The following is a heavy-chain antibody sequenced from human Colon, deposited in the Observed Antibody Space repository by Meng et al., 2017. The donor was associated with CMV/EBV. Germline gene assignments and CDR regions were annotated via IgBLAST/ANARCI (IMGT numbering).Heavy chain of an antibody. CDR2: IKQDGSEK. D-gene: IGHD1-14*01. Sequence: GGPLRLSCAASGFTFSSYWMSWVRQVPGKGLEWVANIKQDGSEKYYVDSVKGRFTISRDNAKNSLYLQMNSLRAEDTAVYYCARDHRGRPHDYWGQGTLVTVSS. CDR1: GFTFSSYW. V-gene: IGHV3-7*01. CDR3: ARDHRGRPHDY. J-gene: IGHJ4*02.